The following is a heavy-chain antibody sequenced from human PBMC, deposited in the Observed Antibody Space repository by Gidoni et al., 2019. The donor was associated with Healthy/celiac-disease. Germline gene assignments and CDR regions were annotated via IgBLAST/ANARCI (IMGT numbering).Heavy chain of an antibody. CDR1: GFHVSSYA. CDR3: STYDSSGYQEEDAFDI. J-gene: IGHJ3*02. Sequence: EVQLVESGGGWVQTGGSRRISCSASGFHVSSYAMPWVRQAPGKGLEYVSAISSNVGSTYYADSVNCRFTISRDNSKNTLYLQMSSLRAEDTAVYSCSTYDSSGYQEEDAFDIWGQGTMFTVSS. D-gene: IGHD3-22*01. V-gene: IGHV3-64D*08. CDR2: ISSNVGST.